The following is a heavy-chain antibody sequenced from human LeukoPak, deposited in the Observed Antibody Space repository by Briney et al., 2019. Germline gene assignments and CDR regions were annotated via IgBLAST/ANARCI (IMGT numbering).Heavy chain of an antibody. Sequence: GGSLRLSCAASGFTFSSYAMSWVRQAPGKGLEWVSAISGSGGSTYYADSVKGRFTISRDNSKNTPYLQMNSLRAEDTAVYYCAKGEQWLDAYYFDYWGQGTLVTVSS. V-gene: IGHV3-23*01. CDR1: GFTFSSYA. J-gene: IGHJ4*02. D-gene: IGHD6-19*01. CDR3: AKGEQWLDAYYFDY. CDR2: ISGSGGST.